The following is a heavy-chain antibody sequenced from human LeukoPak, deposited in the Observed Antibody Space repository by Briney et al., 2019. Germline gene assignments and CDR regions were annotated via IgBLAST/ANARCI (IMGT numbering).Heavy chain of an antibody. D-gene: IGHD5-18*01. V-gene: IGHV1-3*01. Sequence: PSASVKVSCKASGYTFTSYAMHWVRQAPGQRLEWMGWINAGNGNTKYSQKFQGRVTITRDTSASTAYMELSSLRSEDTAVYYCARDRGYSYGYDYWGQGTLVTVSS. CDR2: INAGNGNT. CDR3: ARDRGYSYGYDY. J-gene: IGHJ4*02. CDR1: GYTFTSYA.